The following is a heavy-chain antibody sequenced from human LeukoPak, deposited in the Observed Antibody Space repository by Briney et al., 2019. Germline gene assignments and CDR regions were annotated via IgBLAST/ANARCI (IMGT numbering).Heavy chain of an antibody. J-gene: IGHJ6*03. Sequence: SSGSVSGKAAGGTVSSYAIRWVRQSPGQGREWMGGFIPIFGTANYAEKLQGRVTVTAYEATSTSYMGLSSLRAEDTAVYDCATGDSSKDYYYNM. CDR3: ATGDSSKDYYYNM. CDR1: GGTVSSYA. CDR2: FIPIFGTA. V-gene: IGHV1-69*13.